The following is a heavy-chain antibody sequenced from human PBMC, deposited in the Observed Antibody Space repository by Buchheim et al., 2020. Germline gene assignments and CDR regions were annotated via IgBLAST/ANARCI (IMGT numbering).Heavy chain of an antibody. V-gene: IGHV3-30-3*01. D-gene: IGHD3-10*01. Sequence: QVQLVQSGGGVAQPWGSLRLSCEASGFTFSTYAVHWVRQAPAKGLEWVAVMSYDGINKNYADSVTGRFSITKDNSKNTVFLQMNSLRGEDTAVYYCAIDLGYSASGSRAGGGDYDFYDGLDVWGQGTT. CDR1: GFTFSTYA. CDR2: MSYDGINK. J-gene: IGHJ6*02. CDR3: AIDLGYSASGSRAGGGDYDFYDGLDV.